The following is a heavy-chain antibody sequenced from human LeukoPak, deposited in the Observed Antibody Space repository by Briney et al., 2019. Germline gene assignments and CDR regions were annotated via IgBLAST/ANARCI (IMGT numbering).Heavy chain of an antibody. V-gene: IGHV3-74*01. CDR1: GFTFSNYW. J-gene: IGHJ4*02. CDR3: AKDSSDYYFDY. Sequence: GGSLRLSCAASGFTFSNYWMHWVRQAPGKGLVWVSRLNSDGSSTNYADSVKGRFTISRDNAKNSLYLQMNSLRADDTAVYYCAKDSSDYYFDYWGQGTLVTVSS. CDR2: LNSDGSST. D-gene: IGHD3-22*01.